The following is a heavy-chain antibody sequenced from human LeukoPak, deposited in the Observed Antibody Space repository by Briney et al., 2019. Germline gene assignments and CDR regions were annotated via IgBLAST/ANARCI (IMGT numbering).Heavy chain of an antibody. D-gene: IGHD3-10*01. CDR1: GFTFSDYS. Sequence: PGGSLRLSCAASGFTFSDYSMNWVRQPPGKGLEWIGEINHSGSTNYNPSLKSRVTISVDTSKNQFSLKLSSVTAADTAVYYCARERRRLRGAKKDAFDYWGQGTLVTVSS. V-gene: IGHV4-34*01. CDR3: ARERRRLRGAKKDAFDY. CDR2: INHSGST. J-gene: IGHJ4*02.